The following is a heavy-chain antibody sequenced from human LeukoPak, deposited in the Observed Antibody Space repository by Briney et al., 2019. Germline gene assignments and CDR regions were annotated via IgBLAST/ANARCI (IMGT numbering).Heavy chain of an antibody. Sequence: SETLSLTCTVSGGSISSYYWSWIRQPPGKGLEWIGYIYYSGSTNYNPSLKSRVTISVDKSKNQFSLKLSSVTAADTAVYYCARISGWYGPVDYWGQGTLVTVSS. CDR2: IYYSGST. CDR1: GGSISSYY. CDR3: ARISGWYGPVDY. D-gene: IGHD6-19*01. J-gene: IGHJ4*02. V-gene: IGHV4-59*12.